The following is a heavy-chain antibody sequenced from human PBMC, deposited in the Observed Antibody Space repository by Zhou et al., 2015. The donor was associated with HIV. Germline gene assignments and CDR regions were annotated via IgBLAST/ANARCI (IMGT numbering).Heavy chain of an antibody. Sequence: QVQLVQSGAELKKPGSSVKVSCEASGGTFNSYALTWVRQATGQGLEWMGGIIPIFGTTKYAQRFQGRVTISADESTSTAYMELSNLRSEDTAVYYCARAPSIVVVPAAIRGYYGMDVWGQGTTVTVSS. J-gene: IGHJ6*02. CDR2: IIPIFGTT. D-gene: IGHD2-2*02. CDR1: GGTFNSYA. CDR3: ARAPSIVVVPAAIRGYYGMDV. V-gene: IGHV1-69*01.